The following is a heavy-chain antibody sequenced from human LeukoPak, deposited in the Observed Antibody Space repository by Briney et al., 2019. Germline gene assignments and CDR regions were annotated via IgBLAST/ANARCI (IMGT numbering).Heavy chain of an antibody. CDR2: IHTSGST. CDR3: AKEGMIRGVIDY. Sequence: ADTLSLTCTVSAASISSYYWSWIRQPAGKGLEWIGHIHTSGSTNYNPSLKSRVTMSVDTSKNQFSLKLNSVTAADAAVYYCAKEGMIRGVIDYWGQGALVTVSS. V-gene: IGHV4-4*07. D-gene: IGHD3-10*01. J-gene: IGHJ4*02. CDR1: AASISSYY.